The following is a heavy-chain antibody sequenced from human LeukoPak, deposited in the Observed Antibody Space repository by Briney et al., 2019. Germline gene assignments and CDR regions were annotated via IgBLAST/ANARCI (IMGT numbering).Heavy chain of an antibody. CDR2: ISAYNGNT. D-gene: IGHD5-24*01. CDR1: GYTFTSYG. Sequence: ASVKVSCKASGYTFTSYGISWVRQAPGQGREWMGWISAYNGNTNYAQKLQGRVTMTPDTSTSTAYMELRSLRSDDTAVYYCARDATIYYYGMDVWGQGTTVTVSS. CDR3: ARDATIYYYGMDV. V-gene: IGHV1-18*01. J-gene: IGHJ6*02.